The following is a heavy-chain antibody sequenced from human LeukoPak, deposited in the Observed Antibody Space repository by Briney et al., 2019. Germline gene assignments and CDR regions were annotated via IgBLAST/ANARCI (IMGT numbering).Heavy chain of an antibody. V-gene: IGHV4-59*01. D-gene: IGHD6-19*01. CDR3: ARETLSRYSSGFFDY. Sequence: SETLSFTCTVSGGSISSYYWSWIRQPPGKGLEWIGYIYYSGSTNYNPSLKSRVTISVDTSKNQFSLKLSSVTAADTAVYYCARETLSRYSSGFFDYWGQGTLVTVSS. CDR2: IYYSGST. CDR1: GGSISSYY. J-gene: IGHJ4*02.